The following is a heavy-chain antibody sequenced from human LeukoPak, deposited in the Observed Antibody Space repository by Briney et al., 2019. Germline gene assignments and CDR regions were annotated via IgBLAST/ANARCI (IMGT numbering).Heavy chain of an antibody. J-gene: IGHJ4*02. CDR1: GGSISSYY. CDR3: ARDSYYYDRSNDYFDY. V-gene: IGHV4-4*07. Sequence: PSETLSLTCTVSGGSISSYYWSWIRQPAGKGLEWIGRIYISGSTDYNPSLKSRVTMSVDTSKNQFSLKLSSVTAADTAVYYCARDSYYYDRSNDYFDYWGQGTLVTVSS. D-gene: IGHD3-22*01. CDR2: IYISGST.